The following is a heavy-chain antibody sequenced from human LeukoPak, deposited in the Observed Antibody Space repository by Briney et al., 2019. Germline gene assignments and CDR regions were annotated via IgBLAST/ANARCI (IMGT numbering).Heavy chain of an antibody. D-gene: IGHD3-10*02. CDR3: AELGITMIGGV. V-gene: IGHV3-7*01. Sequence: GGSLRLSCAGSGFRFNTYWMSWVRQAPGKVLEWVANIKQDGNEKYYTDSVKGRFTISRDNAKNSLYLQMNRLRAEDTAVYYCAELGITMIGGVWGKGTTVTISS. CDR1: GFRFNTYW. J-gene: IGHJ6*04. CDR2: IKQDGNEK.